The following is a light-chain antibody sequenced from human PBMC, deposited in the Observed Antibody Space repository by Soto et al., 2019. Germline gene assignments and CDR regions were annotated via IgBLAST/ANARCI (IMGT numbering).Light chain of an antibody. CDR2: AAS. Sequence: DIQMTQSPSSLSASVVDRVTITCRATQGIRDHLAWYQQKPGKVPELLIYAASTLQTGVPSRFSGSGSGTDFTLTISGLQPEDVATYYCQKYDGAPLTFGGGTKVDIK. J-gene: IGKJ4*01. V-gene: IGKV1-27*01. CDR1: QGIRDH. CDR3: QKYDGAPLT.